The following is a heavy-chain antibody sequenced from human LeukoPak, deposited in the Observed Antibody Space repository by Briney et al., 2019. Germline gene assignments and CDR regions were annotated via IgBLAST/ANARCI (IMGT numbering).Heavy chain of an antibody. J-gene: IGHJ4*02. CDR2: INPNSGGT. CDR3: ARDREYYYDSSGFPYFDY. Sequence: VASVTVSCKASGYTFTGYYMHWVRQAPGQGLEWMGWINPNSGGTNYAQKFQGRVTMTRDTSINTAYVELSRLRSADTAVYYCARDREYYYDSSGFPYFDYWGQGTLVTVSS. V-gene: IGHV1-2*02. D-gene: IGHD3-22*01. CDR1: GYTFTGYY.